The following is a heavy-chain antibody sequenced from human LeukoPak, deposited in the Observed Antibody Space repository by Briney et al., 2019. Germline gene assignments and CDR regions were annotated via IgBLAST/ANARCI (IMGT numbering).Heavy chain of an antibody. V-gene: IGHV1-2*02. Sequence: ASVKVSCKASGYTFTGYYMHWVRQAPGQGLEWMGWINANSGGTNYAQKFQGRVTMARDTSNSTAYMELTGLRSDDTAVYYCARGGVRRAKDPYYCDYWGRGTLVTVSS. J-gene: IGHJ4*02. CDR1: GYTFTGYY. CDR2: INANSGGT. D-gene: IGHD3-10*01. CDR3: ARGGVRRAKDPYYCDY.